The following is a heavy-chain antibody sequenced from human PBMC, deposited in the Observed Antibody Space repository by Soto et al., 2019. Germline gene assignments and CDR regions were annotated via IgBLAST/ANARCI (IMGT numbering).Heavy chain of an antibody. CDR3: AAGEASSRNLAPYYLDF. CDR2: IHYSGAT. CDR1: GGSMRNYF. J-gene: IGHJ4*02. D-gene: IGHD6-13*01. V-gene: IGHV4-59*01. Sequence: QVQLQESGPGLVKSSETLSLTCSVSGGSMRNYFWTWIRQPPGKGLEWIGYIHYSGATSFFPSYNPSLRGRVTISEDTSKNQFSLKLLSVTTADTAVYFCAAGEASSRNLAPYYLDFWGQGTLVTASS.